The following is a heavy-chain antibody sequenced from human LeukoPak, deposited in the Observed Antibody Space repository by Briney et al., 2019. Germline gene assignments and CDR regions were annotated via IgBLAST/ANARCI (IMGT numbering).Heavy chain of an antibody. CDR1: GYTFTSYY. CDR3: ARDQSSSGWMYHHY. CDR2: MNPVSGNA. D-gene: IGHD6-19*01. Sequence: GASVKVSCKASGYTFTSYYMHWVRQAPGQGLEWMGWMNPVSGNAGSAQKLQGRVTMTTDTSTSTAYMELRSLRSDDTAVYYCARDQSSSGWMYHHYWGQGTLVTASS. J-gene: IGHJ4*02. V-gene: IGHV1-18*04.